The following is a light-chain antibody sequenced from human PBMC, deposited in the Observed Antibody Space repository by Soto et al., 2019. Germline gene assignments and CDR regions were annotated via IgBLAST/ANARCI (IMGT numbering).Light chain of an antibody. CDR3: QQYGSSTGT. J-gene: IGKJ2*01. Sequence: EIVLTQSPGTLSLSPGERATLSCWASQSVSSSYLAWYQQKPGQASRLLIYGQSSRATGIPDRLRGSGSGTDFTLTISRLVPEDCAVYLCQQYGSSTGTFGQGTKLEIK. CDR1: QSVSSSY. CDR2: GQS. V-gene: IGKV3-20*01.